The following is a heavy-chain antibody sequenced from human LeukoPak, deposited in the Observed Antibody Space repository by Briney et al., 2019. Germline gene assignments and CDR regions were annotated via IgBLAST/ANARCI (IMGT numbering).Heavy chain of an antibody. J-gene: IGHJ4*02. Sequence: PGGSLRLSCAASGFTFSIHSMHWVRQAPGKGLEWVSSISSSSSYIYYADSVKGRFTISRDNAKNSLFMQMNSLRAEDTAVYFCARDRQSSGSPEGYFDYWGQGTLVTVSS. CDR2: ISSSSSYI. CDR1: GFTFSIHS. D-gene: IGHD1-26*01. CDR3: ARDRQSSGSPEGYFDY. V-gene: IGHV3-21*01.